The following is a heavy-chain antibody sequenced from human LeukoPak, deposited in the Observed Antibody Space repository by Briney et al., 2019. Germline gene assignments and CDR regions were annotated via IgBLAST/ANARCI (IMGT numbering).Heavy chain of an antibody. D-gene: IGHD3-3*01. V-gene: IGHV4-34*01. J-gene: IGHJ5*02. CDR2: INHSGST. CDR1: GGSFSGYY. Sequence: SETLSLTCAVYGGSFSGYYWSWIRQPPGKGLEWIGEINHSGSTNYNPSLKSRVTISVDTSKNQFSLKLSSVTAADTAVYYCARGTGMTIFGVVIIRVRFDPWGQGTLVTVSS. CDR3: ARGTGMTIFGVVIIRVRFDP.